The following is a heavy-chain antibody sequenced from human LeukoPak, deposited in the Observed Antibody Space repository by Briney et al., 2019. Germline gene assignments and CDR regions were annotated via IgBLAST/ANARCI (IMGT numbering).Heavy chain of an antibody. J-gene: IGHJ2*01. Sequence: ASVKVSCKASGYTFTSCGISWVRQAPGQGLEWMGWISAYNGNTNYAQKLQGRVTMTTDTSTSTAYVELRSLRSDDTAVYYSAIDRCRSTSCYYYWWGRGTLVTVSS. CDR3: AIDRCRSTSCYYYW. V-gene: IGHV1-18*01. CDR1: GYTFTSCG. CDR2: ISAYNGNT. D-gene: IGHD2-2*01.